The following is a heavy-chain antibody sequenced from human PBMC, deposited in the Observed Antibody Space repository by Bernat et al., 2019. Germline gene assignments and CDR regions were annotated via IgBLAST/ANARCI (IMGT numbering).Heavy chain of an antibody. Sequence: EVQLVESGGGLVQPGGSLRLSCAASGFTFTTYWMHWVRQAPGKGLVWVSRINSDGSRTNYADSVKSRFTISRDNAKNTLYLQMNSLRAEDTAVYYCVREETSGWHLVCWGQGALVTVSS. CDR2: INSDGSRT. CDR3: VREETSGWHLVC. J-gene: IGHJ4*02. V-gene: IGHV3-74*01. CDR1: GFTFTTYW. D-gene: IGHD6-19*01.